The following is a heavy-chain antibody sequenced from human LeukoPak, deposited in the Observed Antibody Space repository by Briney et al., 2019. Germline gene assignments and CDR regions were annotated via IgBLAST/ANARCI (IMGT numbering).Heavy chain of an antibody. CDR2: IRSKAYGGTT. D-gene: IGHD6-13*01. Sequence: GGSLRLSCTASGFTFGDYAMSWVRQAPGKGLEWVGFIRSKAYGGTTEYAASVKGRFTISRDDSKSIAYLQMNILKTEDTAVYYCTRVRYSSSVNDYWGQGTLVTVSS. J-gene: IGHJ4*02. CDR1: GFTFGDYA. CDR3: TRVRYSSSVNDY. V-gene: IGHV3-49*04.